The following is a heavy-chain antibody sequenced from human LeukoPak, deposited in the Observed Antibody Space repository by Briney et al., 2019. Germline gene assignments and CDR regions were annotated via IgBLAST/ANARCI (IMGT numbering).Heavy chain of an antibody. J-gene: IGHJ4*02. CDR1: GGSFSGYY. CDR3: ARHYRGTSRYFDY. Sequence: RSETLSLTCAVYGGSFSGYYWSWIRQPPGKGLEWIGEINHSGSTNYNPSLKSRVTISVDTSKNQFSLKLSSVTAADTAVYYCARHYRGTSRYFDYWGQGTLVTVSS. D-gene: IGHD3-10*01. CDR2: INHSGST. V-gene: IGHV4-34*01.